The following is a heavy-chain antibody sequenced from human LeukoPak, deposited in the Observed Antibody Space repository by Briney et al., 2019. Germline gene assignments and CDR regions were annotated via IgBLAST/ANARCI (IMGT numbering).Heavy chain of an antibody. Sequence: TGGSLRLSCAASGFTFSSYGMHWVRQAPGKGLEWVAVISYDGSNKYYADSVKGRFTISRDNSKNTLYLQMNSLRAEDTAVYYCAKDPPPWFGELLSYYFDYWGQGTLVTVSS. CDR1: GFTFSSYG. D-gene: IGHD3-10*01. V-gene: IGHV3-30*18. CDR2: ISYDGSNK. CDR3: AKDPPPWFGELLSYYFDY. J-gene: IGHJ4*02.